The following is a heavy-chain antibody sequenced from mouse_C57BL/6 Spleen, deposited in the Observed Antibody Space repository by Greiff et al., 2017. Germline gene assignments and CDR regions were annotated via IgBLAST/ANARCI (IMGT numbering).Heavy chain of an antibody. D-gene: IGHD1-1*01. CDR1: GYTFTSYG. V-gene: IGHV1-81*01. Sequence: QVQLQQSGAELARPGASVKLSCKASGYTFTSYGISWVKQRTGQGLEWIGEIYPRGGNTYYNEKFKGKATLTADKSSSTAYMELRSLTSEDSAVYFCARRDYYGSSYYFDYWGQGTTLTVSS. CDR3: ARRDYYGSSYYFDY. CDR2: IYPRGGNT. J-gene: IGHJ2*01.